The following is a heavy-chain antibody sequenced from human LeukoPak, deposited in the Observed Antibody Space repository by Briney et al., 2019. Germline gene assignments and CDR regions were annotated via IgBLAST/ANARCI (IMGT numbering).Heavy chain of an antibody. Sequence: GGSLRLSCAASGFTFSSYWMSWVRQAPGKGLEWVANIKQDGSEKYYVDSVKGRFTISRDNAKNSLYLQMNSLRAEDTAVYYCARASSGYEYPPDYWGQGTLVTVSS. V-gene: IGHV3-7*05. CDR1: GFTFSSYW. D-gene: IGHD5-12*01. CDR2: IKQDGSEK. J-gene: IGHJ4*02. CDR3: ARASSGYEYPPDY.